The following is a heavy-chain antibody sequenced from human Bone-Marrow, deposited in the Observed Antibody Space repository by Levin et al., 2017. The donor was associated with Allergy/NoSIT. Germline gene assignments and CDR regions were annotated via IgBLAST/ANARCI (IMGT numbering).Heavy chain of an antibody. Sequence: GESLKISCAASGFTVSSNYMSWVRQAPGKGLEWVSVNYSGGSTYYADSVKGRFTISRDNSKNTLYLQMNSLRAEDTAVYYCARQFVAGGWAWGMDGWGQGTTVTVSS. D-gene: IGHD1-26*01. CDR3: ARQFVAGGWAWGMDG. CDR1: GFTVSSNY. CDR2: NYSGGST. J-gene: IGHJ6*02. V-gene: IGHV3-53*01.